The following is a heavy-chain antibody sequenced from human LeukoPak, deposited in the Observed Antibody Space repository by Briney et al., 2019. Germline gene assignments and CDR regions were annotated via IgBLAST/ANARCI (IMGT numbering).Heavy chain of an antibody. CDR1: GFTFSSYA. CDR2: ISGSGGST. J-gene: IGHJ4*02. CDR3: AKPLTTVVTAFDY. Sequence: GGSLRLSCAASGFTFSSYAMSWVRQAPGKGLEWVSAISGSGGSTYYADSVKGLFTISRDNSKNTLYLQMNSLRTEDTAVYYCAKPLTTVVTAFDYWGQGTLVTVSS. D-gene: IGHD4-23*01. V-gene: IGHV3-23*01.